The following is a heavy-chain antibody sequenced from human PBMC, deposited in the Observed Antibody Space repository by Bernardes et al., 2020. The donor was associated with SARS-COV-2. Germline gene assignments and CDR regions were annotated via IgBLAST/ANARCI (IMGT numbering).Heavy chain of an antibody. CDR3: ARDYSRFGPGAFDI. Sequence: GWSLSLSCVGSGFTFSTYDMNWVRQAPGKGLEWVSSVSSNSRHIYYADSLKGRFTVSRDNAKNSLYLQMNSLKAEDTAVYYCARDYSRFGPGAFDIWGRGTMVTVSS. CDR1: GFTFSTYD. D-gene: IGHD6-13*01. CDR2: VSSNSRHI. J-gene: IGHJ3*02. V-gene: IGHV3-21*06.